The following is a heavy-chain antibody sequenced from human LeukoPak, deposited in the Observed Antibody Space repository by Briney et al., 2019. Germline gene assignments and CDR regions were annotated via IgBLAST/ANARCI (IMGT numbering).Heavy chain of an antibody. CDR3: ARESADDYYYYMDV. D-gene: IGHD6-13*01. CDR2: INTNTGNP. CDR1: RGTFSSYA. Sequence: ASVKVSCKASRGTFSSYAINWVRQAPGQGLEWMGWINTNTGNPTYAQGFTGRFVFSLDTSVSTAYLQISSLKAEDTAVYYCARESADDYYYYMDVWGKGTTVTVSS. J-gene: IGHJ6*03. V-gene: IGHV7-4-1*02.